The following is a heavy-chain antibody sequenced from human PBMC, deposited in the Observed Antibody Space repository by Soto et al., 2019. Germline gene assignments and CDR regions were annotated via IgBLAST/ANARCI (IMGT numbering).Heavy chain of an antibody. CDR2: IYYSGSS. V-gene: IGHV4-59*01. J-gene: IGHJ4*02. D-gene: IGHD3-22*01. CDR3: ARARYDSSGYYYFDY. Sequence: PSETLSLTCTVSGGSISVYYWSWIRHPPGKGLEWIGYIYYSGSSNYNPSLKSRVTIPLDTSKNQFSLRLRSVTAADTAVYYCARARYDSSGYYYFDYWGQGTLVTVSS. CDR1: GGSISVYY.